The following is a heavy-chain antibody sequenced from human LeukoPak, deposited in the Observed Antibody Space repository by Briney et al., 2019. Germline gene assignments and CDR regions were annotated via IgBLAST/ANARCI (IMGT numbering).Heavy chain of an antibody. D-gene: IGHD4-23*01. CDR3: AKGHFIGNSEFLDN. CDR2: IWYDGSNK. J-gene: IGHJ4*02. CDR1: GFTFSNYG. Sequence: GGSLRLSCAASGFTFSNYGMHWVRQAPGKGLEWVAVIWYDGSNKYYADSVKGRFTISRDNSKNTLYLQMNSLRVEDTAVYYCAKGHFIGNSEFLDNWGQGTLVSVSP. V-gene: IGHV3-33*06.